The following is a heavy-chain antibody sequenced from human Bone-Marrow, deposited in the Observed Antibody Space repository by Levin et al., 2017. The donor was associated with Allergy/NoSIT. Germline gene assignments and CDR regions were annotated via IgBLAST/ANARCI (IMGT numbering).Heavy chain of an antibody. D-gene: IGHD4-17*01. CDR1: GGSISSSSYY. Sequence: SETLSLTCTVSGGSISSSSYYWGWIRQPPGKGPEWIGSIYYSGSTYYNPSLKSRVTISVDTSKNQFSLKLSSVTAADTAVYYCARDPDYGDYEVVGAFDIWGQGTMVTVSS. CDR3: ARDPDYGDYEVVGAFDI. CDR2: IYYSGST. V-gene: IGHV4-39*07. J-gene: IGHJ3*02.